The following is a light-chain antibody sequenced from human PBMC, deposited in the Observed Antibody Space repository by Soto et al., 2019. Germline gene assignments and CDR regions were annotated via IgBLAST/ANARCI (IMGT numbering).Light chain of an antibody. V-gene: IGKV1-5*03. J-gene: IGKJ1*01. Sequence: DIQMTQSPSTLSASVAARVTITCRASQSIDSWLAWYQQKPGKAPKLLISQASFLESGVPSRFSGSESGTEFTLTISSLQHDDFATYYCQQYKSYSRTFGQGTKVDI. CDR1: QSIDSW. CDR3: QQYKSYSRT. CDR2: QAS.